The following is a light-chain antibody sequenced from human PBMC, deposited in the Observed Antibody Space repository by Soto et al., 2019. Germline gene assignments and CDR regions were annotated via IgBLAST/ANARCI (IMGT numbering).Light chain of an antibody. V-gene: IGLV2-14*01. Sequence: QSALTQPASVSGSPGQSITISCTGTSSDVGGYNYVSWYQQHPGKAPKLMIYEVSNRPSGVSNRFSGSKSGNTASLTISGLQAVDEADYYCSSYTSSSLLVFGGGTKVTVL. J-gene: IGLJ2*01. CDR1: SSDVGGYNY. CDR2: EVS. CDR3: SSYTSSSLLV.